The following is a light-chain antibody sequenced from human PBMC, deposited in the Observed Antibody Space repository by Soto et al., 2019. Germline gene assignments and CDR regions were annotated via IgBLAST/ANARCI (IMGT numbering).Light chain of an antibody. CDR2: GNS. Sequence: QSALTQPPSVSGAPGQRVTISCTGSSSNIGAGYDVHWYQQLPGTAPKLLIYGNSNRPSGVPDRFSGSKSGTSASLAITGLQAEDEADYYCQSYDSSRSAYVFGTGTKV. CDR1: SSNIGAGYD. CDR3: QSYDSSRSAYV. J-gene: IGLJ1*01. V-gene: IGLV1-40*01.